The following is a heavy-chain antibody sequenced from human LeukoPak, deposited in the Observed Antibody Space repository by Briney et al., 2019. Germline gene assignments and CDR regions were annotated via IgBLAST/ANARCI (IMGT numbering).Heavy chain of an antibody. CDR1: GASSISIDYY. J-gene: IGHJ2*01. V-gene: IGHV4-39*01. Sequence: SETLSLTCTVSGASSISIDYYWDWIRQPPGKGPEWIGAIYHTGTTYYNPSLKSRVTISVDTSKNQFSLKLSSVAATDTAVFYCARRVSGVSWYFDLWGRGTLVTVSS. CDR2: IYHTGTT. CDR3: ARRVSGVSWYFDL. D-gene: IGHD5/OR15-5a*01.